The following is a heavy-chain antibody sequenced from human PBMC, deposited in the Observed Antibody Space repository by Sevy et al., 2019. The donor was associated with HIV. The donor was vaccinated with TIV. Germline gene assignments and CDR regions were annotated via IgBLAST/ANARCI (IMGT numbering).Heavy chain of an antibody. CDR1: GYTFTGYY. V-gene: IGHV1-2*02. CDR3: ARDQGKFYYDSSGLDAFDI. CDR2: INPNSGGT. D-gene: IGHD3-22*01. J-gene: IGHJ3*02. Sequence: ASVKVSCKASGYTFTGYYMHWVRQAPGQGLEWMGWINPNSGGTNYAQKFQGRVTMTRDTSISTAYMELSRLRSVDTAVYYCARDQGKFYYDSSGLDAFDIWGQGTMVTVSS.